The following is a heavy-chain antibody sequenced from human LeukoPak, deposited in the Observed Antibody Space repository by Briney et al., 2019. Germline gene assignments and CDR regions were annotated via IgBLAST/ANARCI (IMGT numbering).Heavy chain of an antibody. J-gene: IGHJ6*03. D-gene: IGHD4-17*01. CDR1: NYSISNSLY. CDR3: AIGTYGYYMDV. CDR2: IYRSGST. Sequence: SETLSLTCSGSNYSISNSLYWGWLRQPPGKGLEWIGSIYRSGSTFYNPSLKSRVTISLDTSKNQFSLKLSSVTAADTAVYFCAIGTYGYYMDVWGKGTTVTVFS. V-gene: IGHV4-38-2*02.